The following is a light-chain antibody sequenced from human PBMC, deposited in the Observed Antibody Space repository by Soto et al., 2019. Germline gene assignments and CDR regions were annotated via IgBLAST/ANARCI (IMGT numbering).Light chain of an antibody. CDR2: RNN. Sequence: QSVLSQAPSASATPGQTVIISGSGSSSNTGSNAVDWYQQLPGTAPKLVIYRNNQRPSGVPDRFSGSKSGTSASLAISGLQSEDEADYYCASWDGSLNRPLFGGGTKLTVL. J-gene: IGLJ2*01. CDR1: SSNTGSNA. V-gene: IGLV1-44*01. CDR3: ASWDGSLNRPL.